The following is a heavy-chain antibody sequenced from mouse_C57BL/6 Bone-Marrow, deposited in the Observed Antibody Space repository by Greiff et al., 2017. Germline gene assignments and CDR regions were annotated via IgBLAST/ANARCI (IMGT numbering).Heavy chain of an antibody. J-gene: IGHJ3*01. CDR3: ARGGYGSRFAY. V-gene: IGHV1-81*01. CDR2: IFPRSGNT. CDR1: GYTFTSYG. Sequence: QVQLQQSGAELARPGASVKLSCKASGYTFTSYGISWVKQRTGQGLEWIGGIFPRSGNTYYNEKFKGKATLTADTSSSTAYMELRSLTSEDAAVYFCARGGYGSRFAYWGQGTLVTVSA. D-gene: IGHD1-1*01.